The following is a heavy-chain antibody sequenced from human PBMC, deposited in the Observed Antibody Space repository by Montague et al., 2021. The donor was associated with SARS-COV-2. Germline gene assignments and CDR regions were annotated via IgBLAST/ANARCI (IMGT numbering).Heavy chain of an antibody. J-gene: IGHJ5*02. CDR2: IYYSGST. D-gene: IGHD3-10*01. CDR3: ARLVWFGELSSENWFDP. Sequence: SETLSLTCTVSGGSISSSSNYWVWIRQPPGKGLEWIGSIYYSGSTYYNSSLKSRVTISVDTSKNQFSLKLNSVTAADTAVYYCARLVWFGELSSENWFDPWGQGTLVTVSS. CDR1: GGSISSSSNY. V-gene: IGHV4-39*01.